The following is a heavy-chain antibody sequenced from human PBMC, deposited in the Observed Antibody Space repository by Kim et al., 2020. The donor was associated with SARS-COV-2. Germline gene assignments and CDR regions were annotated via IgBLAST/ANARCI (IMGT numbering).Heavy chain of an antibody. J-gene: IGHJ6*02. V-gene: IGHV3-30*18. CDR2: ISYEGSME. CDR1: GFTFNNYG. D-gene: IGHD2-8*01. CDR3: AKTSGVFAIRTRYYGLDV. Sequence: GGSLRLSCAASGFTFNNYGMHWVRQAPGKGLEWVAFISYEGSMEYYADSVKGRFTILRDTSKSMLSLQMNSLRPGDTANYYCAKTSGVFAIRTRYYGLDVWGQGTTVTVSS.